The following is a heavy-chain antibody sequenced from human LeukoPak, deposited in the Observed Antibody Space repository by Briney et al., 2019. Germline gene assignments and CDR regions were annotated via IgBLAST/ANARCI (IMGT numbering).Heavy chain of an antibody. J-gene: IGHJ5*02. D-gene: IGHD3-22*01. CDR3: ARGGQYYDSSGYYFFDP. CDR1: GYTFTGYY. Sequence: GASVKVSCKASGYTFTGYYMHWVRQAPGQGLEWMGWINPNSGGTNYAQKFQGRVTMTRDTSISTAYMELSRLRSDDTAVYYCARGGQYYDSSGYYFFDPWGQGTLVTVSS. V-gene: IGHV1-2*02. CDR2: INPNSGGT.